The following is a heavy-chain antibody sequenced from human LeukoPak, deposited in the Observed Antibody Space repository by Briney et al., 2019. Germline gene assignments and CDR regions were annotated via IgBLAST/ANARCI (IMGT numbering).Heavy chain of an antibody. CDR1: GCIFTSYW. D-gene: IGHD6-13*01. Sequence: GESLQISCKGSGCIFTSYWIGWVRQLPGKGLEWMGIIYPGDSDTRYSPSFQGQVTISAAKSISTAYLQWSSLKASDTAMYYCARLPYSSSWFHFDYWGQGTLVTVSS. V-gene: IGHV5-51*01. CDR2: IYPGDSDT. J-gene: IGHJ4*02. CDR3: ARLPYSSSWFHFDY.